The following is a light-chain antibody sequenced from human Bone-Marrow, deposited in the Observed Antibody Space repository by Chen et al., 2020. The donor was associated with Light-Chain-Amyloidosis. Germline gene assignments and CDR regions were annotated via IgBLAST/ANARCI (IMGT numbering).Light chain of an antibody. V-gene: IGKV1-5*01. CDR3: QQYYSYPYT. CDR2: DVS. CDR1: QNINRW. Sequence: DIQMTQSPSTLSASVGDSVTITCRAGQNINRWMAWYQQKPGKPPNLLIYDVSTLEGGVPSRFSGSDSGTEFTLTISGLQPDDFASYYCQQYYSYPYTFGPGTKLAIK. J-gene: IGKJ2*01.